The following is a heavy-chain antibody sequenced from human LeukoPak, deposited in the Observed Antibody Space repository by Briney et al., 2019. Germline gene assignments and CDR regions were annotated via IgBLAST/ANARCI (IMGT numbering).Heavy chain of an antibody. CDR2: IKQDGSEK. CDR3: AKVRAGTPYFDY. J-gene: IGHJ4*02. CDR1: GFTFSSYW. D-gene: IGHD6-19*01. Sequence: GGSLRLSCAASGFTFSSYWMSWVRQAPGKGLEWVANIKQDGSEKYYVDSVKGRFTISRDNSKNTLYLQMNSLRAEDTAVYYCAKVRAGTPYFDYWGQGTLVTVSS. V-gene: IGHV3-7*03.